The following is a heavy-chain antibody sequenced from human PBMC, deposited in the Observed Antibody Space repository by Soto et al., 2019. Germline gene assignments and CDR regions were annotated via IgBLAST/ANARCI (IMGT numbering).Heavy chain of an antibody. D-gene: IGHD3-10*01. Sequence: GGSLRLSCVASGFTFSSYGMHWVRQAPGKGLEWVAVISNDGSSKFHADSVKGRFTISRDNSKNILYLQMNSLRSEDTAVYYCAKDTKDSGVLAIDDWGKGILVTVSS. J-gene: IGHJ4*02. CDR1: GFTFSSYG. CDR2: ISNDGSSK. CDR3: AKDTKDSGVLAIDD. V-gene: IGHV3-30*18.